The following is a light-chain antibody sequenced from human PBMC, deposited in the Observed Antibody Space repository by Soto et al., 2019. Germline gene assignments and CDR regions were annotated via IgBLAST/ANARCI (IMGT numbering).Light chain of an antibody. Sequence: QSALTQPASVSGSPGQSITISCTGTSRDVGSYNSVSWHQQHPGQAPKLMIYDVTNRASGIPDRFSASKSSNTASLTISGLQAGDEADYYCSSYRSSSTYVFGTGTKVTVL. CDR1: SRDVGSYNS. J-gene: IGLJ1*01. V-gene: IGLV2-14*01. CDR3: SSYRSSSTYV. CDR2: DVT.